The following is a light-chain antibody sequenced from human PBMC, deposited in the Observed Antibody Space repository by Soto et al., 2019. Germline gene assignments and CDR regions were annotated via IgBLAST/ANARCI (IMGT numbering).Light chain of an antibody. V-gene: IGKV3-15*01. CDR3: QQYNNWPPLT. J-gene: IGKJ4*01. Sequence: EMVMTQSPATLSVSPGEGATLSCRASQSISTNLAWYQQKPGQAPRLLIYGASTRATTIPARFSGSGSGTEFTLTISSLQSEDFAVYYCQQYNNWPPLTFGGGTKVEIK. CDR2: GAS. CDR1: QSISTN.